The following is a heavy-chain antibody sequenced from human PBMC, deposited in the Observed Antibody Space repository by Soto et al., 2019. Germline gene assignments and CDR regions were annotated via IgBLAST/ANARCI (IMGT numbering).Heavy chain of an antibody. J-gene: IGHJ4*02. Sequence: QITLKESGPTLVKPTQTLTLTCTFSGFSLSTSGVGVGWIRQPPGKALEWLALIYWDDDKRYSPSLKSRLTITKDTSKNQVVLTMTNMDPVDTATYYWAHFGAAMVRGTYPDSFDYWGQGTLVTVSS. CDR1: GFSLSTSGVG. D-gene: IGHD3-10*01. CDR3: AHFGAAMVRGTYPDSFDY. V-gene: IGHV2-5*02. CDR2: IYWDDDK.